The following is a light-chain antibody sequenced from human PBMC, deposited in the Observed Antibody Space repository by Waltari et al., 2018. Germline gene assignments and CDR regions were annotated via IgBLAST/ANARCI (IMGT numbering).Light chain of an antibody. Sequence: DIVMTQSPDTLTVSLGERATINCKTSQSVLYTSNNKNYLGWYQQKPGQPPKLLINWASTRDSGVPDRFIGSGSGTDFTLTISRLEPEDFAMYYCQEFGSSPTVTFGQGTRLEIK. V-gene: IGKV4-1*01. J-gene: IGKJ5*01. CDR1: QSVLYTSNNKNY. CDR3: QEFGSSPTVT. CDR2: WAS.